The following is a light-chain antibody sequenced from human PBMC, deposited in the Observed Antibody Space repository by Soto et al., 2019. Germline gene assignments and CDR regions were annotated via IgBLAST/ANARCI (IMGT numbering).Light chain of an antibody. Sequence: DIQMTQSPSTLSASVGDRVTITCRASQSISSWLAWYQQKPGKAPKLLIYKESSLESAVPSRFSGSGSGTEFTLTISSLQPDDFATYYCQQYNSLWTFGQGTKVEIK. CDR2: KES. V-gene: IGKV1-5*03. J-gene: IGKJ1*01. CDR3: QQYNSLWT. CDR1: QSISSW.